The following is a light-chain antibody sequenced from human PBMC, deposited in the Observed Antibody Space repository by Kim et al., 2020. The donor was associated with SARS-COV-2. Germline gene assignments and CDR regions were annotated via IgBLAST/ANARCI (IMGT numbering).Light chain of an antibody. CDR2: WAS. CDR3: HQYYYTPYT. CDR1: QSVLYSSNNKNY. V-gene: IGKV4-1*01. Sequence: DIVMTQSPDSLAVSLGEWATINCKSSQSVLYSSNNKNYLAWYQQKPGQPPKLLIYWASTRESGVPDRFSGSGSGTDFTLTISSLQAEDVAVYYCHQYYYTPYTFGQGTKLEI. J-gene: IGKJ2*01.